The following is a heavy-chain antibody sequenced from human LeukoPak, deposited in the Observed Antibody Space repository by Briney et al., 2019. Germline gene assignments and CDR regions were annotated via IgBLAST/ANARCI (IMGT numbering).Heavy chain of an antibody. D-gene: IGHD3-10*01. CDR3: ARATGGSGSYSYYFDY. V-gene: IGHV1-8*02. Sequence: ASVKVSCKASGGTFSSYAISWVRQATGQGLEWMGWMNPNSGNTGYAQKFQGRVTMTRNTSISTAYMELSSLRSEDTAVYYCARATGGSGSYSYYFDYWGQGTLVTVSS. CDR2: MNPNSGNT. J-gene: IGHJ4*02. CDR1: GGTFSSYA.